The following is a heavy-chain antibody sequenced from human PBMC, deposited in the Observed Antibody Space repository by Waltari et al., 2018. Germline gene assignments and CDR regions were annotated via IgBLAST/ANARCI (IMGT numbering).Heavy chain of an antibody. D-gene: IGHD6-19*01. Sequence: EVHLVESGGGLIQPGGSLSLSCAASGFTVISNYLTWVRQAPGKGLELVSVIYSAGSTYYADSVKGRFTISRDNSNNTLYLQMSGLRAADTAVYYCAGTIAVASTWYFDLWGRGTLVTVSS. J-gene: IGHJ2*01. CDR2: IYSAGST. V-gene: IGHV3-53*01. CDR1: GFTVISNY. CDR3: AGTIAVASTWYFDL.